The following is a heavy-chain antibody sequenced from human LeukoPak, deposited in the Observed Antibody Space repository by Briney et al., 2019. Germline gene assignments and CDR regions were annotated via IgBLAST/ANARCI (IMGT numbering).Heavy chain of an antibody. D-gene: IGHD2-15*01. Sequence: PGGSLRLSCAASGFTFSRHWMIWVRQAPGKGLEWVANIKQDGSEKNYVDSVKGRFTISRDNAKNSLYLQMNSLRAEDTAVYYCARDPAVGYFRAFDIWGQGTLVTVSS. V-gene: IGHV3-7*01. CDR3: ARDPAVGYFRAFDI. CDR1: GFTFSRHW. J-gene: IGHJ3*02. CDR2: IKQDGSEK.